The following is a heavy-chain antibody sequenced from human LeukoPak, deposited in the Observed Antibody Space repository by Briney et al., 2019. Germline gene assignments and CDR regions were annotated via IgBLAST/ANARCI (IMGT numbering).Heavy chain of an antibody. V-gene: IGHV4-34*01. D-gene: IGHD3-3*01. CDR1: GVSFSGYY. Sequence: PSETLSLTCAVYGVSFSGYYWSWIRQPPGKGLEWIGEINHSGSTNYNPSLKSRVTISVDTSKNQFSLKLSSVTAADASMYYCVRFPYDFWSGYPYWGQGTLVTVSS. CDR3: VRFPYDFWSGYPY. J-gene: IGHJ4*02. CDR2: INHSGST.